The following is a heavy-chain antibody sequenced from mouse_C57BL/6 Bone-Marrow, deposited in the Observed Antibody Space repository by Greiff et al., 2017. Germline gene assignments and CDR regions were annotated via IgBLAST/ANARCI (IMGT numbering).Heavy chain of an antibody. J-gene: IGHJ4*01. CDR1: GYTFTSYW. CDR2: IHPNSGST. V-gene: IGHV1-64*01. CDR3: ARGELGRAMDD. Sequence: QVQLQQHGAELVKPGASVKLSCKASGYTFTSYWMHWVKQRPGQGLEWIGMIHPNSGSTNYNEKFKSKATLTVDKSSSTAYMQLSSLTSEDSAVYYCARGELGRAMDDWGQGTSVTVSS. D-gene: IGHD4-1*01.